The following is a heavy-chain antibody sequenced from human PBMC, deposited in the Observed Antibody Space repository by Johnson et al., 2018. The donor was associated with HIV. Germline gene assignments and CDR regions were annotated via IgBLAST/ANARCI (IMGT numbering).Heavy chain of an antibody. CDR2: ISYDGSNK. D-gene: IGHD4-17*01. Sequence: QVQLVESGGGVVQPGRSLRLSCAASGFTFSSYAMHWVRQAPGKGLEWVAVISYDGSNKYYADSVKGRFTISRDNSKNTLYLQMNSLRAEDTAVYDCARWTVTRGAFDIWGQGTMVTVSS. CDR1: GFTFSSYA. CDR3: ARWTVTRGAFDI. V-gene: IGHV3-30-3*01. J-gene: IGHJ3*02.